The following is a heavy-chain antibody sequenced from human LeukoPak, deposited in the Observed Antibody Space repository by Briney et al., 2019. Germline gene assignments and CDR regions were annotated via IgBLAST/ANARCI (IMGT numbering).Heavy chain of an antibody. CDR1: GFTFRDYD. D-gene: IGHD1-1*01. J-gene: IGHJ4*02. CDR2: ISSSDTTM. Sequence: PGGSLRLSCAASGFTFRDYDMTWIRQAPGKGLEWVSYISSSDTTMYNADSVKGRFTISRDNAKNSLYLQMNSLRAEDTAVYYCARESSGRRVQTFDYWGQGTLVTVSS. CDR3: ARESSGRRVQTFDY. V-gene: IGHV3-11*04.